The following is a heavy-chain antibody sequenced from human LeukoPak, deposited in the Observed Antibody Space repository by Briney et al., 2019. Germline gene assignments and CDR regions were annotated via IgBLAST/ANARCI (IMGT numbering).Heavy chain of an antibody. D-gene: IGHD6-13*01. CDR3: ARYPIPAASNWFDP. V-gene: IGHV1-2*02. Sequence: ASVKVSCKASGYTFTSYGISWVRQAPRQGFEWMGWINPNSGDTNYAQKFQGRVTMTRDTSISTAYMELSRLRSDDTAVYYCARYPIPAASNWFDPWGQGTLVTVSS. CDR1: GYTFTSYG. CDR2: INPNSGDT. J-gene: IGHJ5*02.